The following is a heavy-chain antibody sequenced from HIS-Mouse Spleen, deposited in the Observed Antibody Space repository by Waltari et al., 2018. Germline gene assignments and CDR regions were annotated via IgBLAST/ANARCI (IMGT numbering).Heavy chain of an antibody. CDR1: GGSISSSSYY. V-gene: IGHV4-39*01. J-gene: IGHJ4*02. Sequence: QLQLQESGPGLVKPSETLSLTCTVSGGSISSSSYYWGWIRQPPGKGLEWIGSIYYRGGTYYNPSLKSRVTVSVDTSKNQFSLKLSSVTAADTAVYYCARRGPYYYGSGPPFDYWGQGTLVTVSS. CDR3: ARRGPYYYGSGPPFDY. CDR2: IYYRGGT. D-gene: IGHD3-10*01.